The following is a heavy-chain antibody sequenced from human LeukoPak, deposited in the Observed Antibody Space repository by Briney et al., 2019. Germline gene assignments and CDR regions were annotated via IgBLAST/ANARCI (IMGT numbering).Heavy chain of an antibody. Sequence: GGSLRLSCAASGFTFSDYYMSWIRQAPGKGLEWVSYISSSGSTIYYADSVKGRFTISRDNAKNSLHLQMNSLRAEDTAVYYCARDRSYYDSSGYFWGQGTLVTVSS. D-gene: IGHD3-22*01. CDR1: GFTFSDYY. CDR2: ISSSGSTI. J-gene: IGHJ4*02. CDR3: ARDRSYYDSSGYF. V-gene: IGHV3-11*01.